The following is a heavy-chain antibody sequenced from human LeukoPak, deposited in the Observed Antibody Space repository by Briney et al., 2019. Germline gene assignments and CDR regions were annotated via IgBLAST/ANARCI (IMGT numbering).Heavy chain of an antibody. CDR2: IYTSGST. J-gene: IGHJ3*02. V-gene: IGHV4-4*07. Sequence: PSETLSLTCTVSGGSISSYYWSWIRQPAGKGLEWIGRIYTSGSTNYNPSLKSRVTMSVDTSKNQFSLKLSSVTAADTAVYYCARGRSYVVVPAASPAFDIWGQGTMVTVSS. CDR1: GGSISSYY. CDR3: ARGRSYVVVPAASPAFDI. D-gene: IGHD2-2*01.